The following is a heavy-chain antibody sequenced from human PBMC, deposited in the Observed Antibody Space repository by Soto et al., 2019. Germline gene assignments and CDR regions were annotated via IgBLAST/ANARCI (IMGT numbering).Heavy chain of an antibody. D-gene: IGHD2-21*02. V-gene: IGHV3-48*04. CDR2: ISSSGSTI. Sequence: LRLSCAASGFTFSSYSINWVRQAPGKGLEWVSYISSSGSTIYYADSVKGRFTISRDNAKNSLYLQMNDLRAEDTAVYYCARTAHMDIWGQGTMVTVSS. CDR1: GFTFSSYS. J-gene: IGHJ3*02. CDR3: ARTAHMDI.